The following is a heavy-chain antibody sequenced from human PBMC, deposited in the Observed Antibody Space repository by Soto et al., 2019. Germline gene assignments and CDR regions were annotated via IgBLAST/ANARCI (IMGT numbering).Heavy chain of an antibody. V-gene: IGHV1-18*01. J-gene: IGHJ3*02. CDR1: GYTFTSYG. D-gene: IGHD4-17*01. Sequence: ASVKVSCKASGYTFTSYGISWVRQAPGQGLEWMGWISAYNGNTNYAQKLQGRVTMTTDTSTSTAYMELRSLRSDDTAVYYCARDVSSDYGDMSYDAFDIWGQGTMVTVSS. CDR3: ARDVSSDYGDMSYDAFDI. CDR2: ISAYNGNT.